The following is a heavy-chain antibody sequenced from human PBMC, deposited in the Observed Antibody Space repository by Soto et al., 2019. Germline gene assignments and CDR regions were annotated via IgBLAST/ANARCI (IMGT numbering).Heavy chain of an antibody. V-gene: IGHV3-30-3*01. CDR1: GFTFSSYA. D-gene: IGHD2-2*01. CDR3: AIDGAPTYQLLLNWFDP. CDR2: IAYDGSNK. J-gene: IGHJ5*02. Sequence: QVQLVESGGGVVQPGRSLRLSCAASGFTFSSYAMHWVRQAPGKGLEWVAVIAYDGSNKYYADSVKGRFTISRDNSKNTLYLQMISLRAEDTAVYYCAIDGAPTYQLLLNWFDPWGQGTLVTLSS.